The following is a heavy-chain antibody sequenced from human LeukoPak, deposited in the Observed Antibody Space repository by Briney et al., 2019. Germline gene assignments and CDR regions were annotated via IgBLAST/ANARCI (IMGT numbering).Heavy chain of an antibody. V-gene: IGHV3-23*01. Sequence: GGSLRLSCAASGFTFSNYVMSWVRQAPGKGLEWVSSISGSGGSTYYADSVKGRFTISRDNSKNTLYLQMNSLRAEDTAVYYCAKGATFGYYSGYDHCDYWGQGTPVTVSS. CDR3: AKGATFGYYSGYDHCDY. CDR1: GFTFSNYV. J-gene: IGHJ4*02. CDR2: ISGSGGST. D-gene: IGHD5-12*01.